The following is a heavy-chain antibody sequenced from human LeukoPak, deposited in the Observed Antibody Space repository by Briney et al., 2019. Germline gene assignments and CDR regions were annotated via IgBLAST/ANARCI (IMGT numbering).Heavy chain of an antibody. Sequence: GASVKVSCKASGGTFTSYAISSVRQTPGQGLEWIGRIIPLFGIANYAQKFQGRVTITADKSTSTAYMELSSLRSEGTAVYYCAGRLESSAEFGYLGQGTLVTVSS. D-gene: IGHD3-3*01. CDR3: AGRLESSAEFGY. CDR1: GGTFTSYA. V-gene: IGHV1-69*04. J-gene: IGHJ4*02. CDR2: IIPLFGIA.